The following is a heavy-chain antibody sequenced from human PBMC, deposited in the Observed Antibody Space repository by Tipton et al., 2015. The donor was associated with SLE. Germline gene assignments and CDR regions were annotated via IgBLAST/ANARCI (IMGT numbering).Heavy chain of an antibody. J-gene: IGHJ4*02. CDR2: ISYDGTYK. CDR3: ARRCGMGLYR. V-gene: IGHV3-30*04. Sequence: SLRLSCAASGFTFNSYTMHWVRQAPGKGLEWVAVISYDGTYKYYADSVKGRFTISRDSSENTLYLQMNSLRPEDTAVYYCARRCGMGLYRWGQGTLVPVSS. CDR1: GFTFNSYT. D-gene: IGHD3-3*01.